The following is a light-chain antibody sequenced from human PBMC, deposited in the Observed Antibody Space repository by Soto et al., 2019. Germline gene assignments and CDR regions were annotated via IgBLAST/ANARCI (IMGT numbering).Light chain of an antibody. CDR3: HHYGTAWT. J-gene: IGKJ1*01. Sequence: EIVLTQSPGTLSLSPGERGTLSCRASQSVRSSFLAWYQQKPGQAPRLLISGAFTRATGIPDRFSGSGSGTDFTLSISRLEPEDSAVYYCHHYGTAWTFGQGTKVDIK. CDR2: GAF. V-gene: IGKV3-20*01. CDR1: QSVRSSF.